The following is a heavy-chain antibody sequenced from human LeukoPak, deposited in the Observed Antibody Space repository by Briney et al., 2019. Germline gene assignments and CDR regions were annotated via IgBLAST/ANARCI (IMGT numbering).Heavy chain of an antibody. CDR3: ARGGQAESGYDSYFDY. D-gene: IGHD5-12*01. Sequence: RRASVKVSCKTSGYTFTDYYMHWVRQAPGQGLEWMGWINPNSGGTNYAQKFQDRVTMTRDTSISTAYMELSSLGSEDTAVYYCARGGQAESGYDSYFDYWGQGTLVTVSS. V-gene: IGHV1-2*02. CDR1: GYTFTDYY. CDR2: INPNSGGT. J-gene: IGHJ4*02.